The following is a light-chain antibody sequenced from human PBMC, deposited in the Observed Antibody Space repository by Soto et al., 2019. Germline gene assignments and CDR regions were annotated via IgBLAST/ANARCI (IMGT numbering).Light chain of an antibody. V-gene: IGLV2-8*01. J-gene: IGLJ3*02. CDR3: SSYAGSNNLV. Sequence: HSALTQPPSASGSPGQSVTISCTGTSSDVGGYNYVSWYQQHPGKAPKLMIYEVSERPSGVPDRFSGSKSGNTASLTVSGLRAEDEADYYCSSYAGSNNLVFGGGTKLTVL. CDR1: SSDVGGYNY. CDR2: EVS.